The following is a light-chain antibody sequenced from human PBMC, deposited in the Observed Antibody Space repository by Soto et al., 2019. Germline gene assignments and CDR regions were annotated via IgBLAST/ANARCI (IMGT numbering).Light chain of an antibody. J-gene: IGKJ1*01. CDR1: QSVFHRSNNKNY. CDR2: WAS. CDR3: HQYYSRPRN. V-gene: IGKV4-1*01. Sequence: DIVMTQSPDSLAVSLGERATINCKSSQSVFHRSNNKNYLAWYQQKPGQYPKLLILWASTREFGVPDRFSGSRSWTDFTLTISSLQAEDVAVYYCHQYYSRPRNFGQGTKVEIK.